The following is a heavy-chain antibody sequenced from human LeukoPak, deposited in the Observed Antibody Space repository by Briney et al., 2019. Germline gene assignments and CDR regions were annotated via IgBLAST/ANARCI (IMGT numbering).Heavy chain of an antibody. J-gene: IGHJ4*02. Sequence: NPSETLSLTCTVSGGSISSYYWSWIRQPPGKGLEWIGYIYYSGSTNYNPSLKSRVTISVDTSKNQFSLKLSSVTAADTAVYYCARHIAAAGGRDYWGQGTLVTVSS. CDR2: IYYSGST. V-gene: IGHV4-59*01. D-gene: IGHD6-13*01. CDR3: ARHIAAAGGRDY. CDR1: GGSISSYY.